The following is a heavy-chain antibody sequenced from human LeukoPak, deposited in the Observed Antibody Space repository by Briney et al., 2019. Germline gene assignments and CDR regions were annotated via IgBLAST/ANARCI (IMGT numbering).Heavy chain of an antibody. CDR1: GFTVSDYS. Sequence: PGGSLRLSCAASGFTVSDYSMAWVRQAPGKGLEWVSAISGSGSYTDYADSVKGRFTISKDNSKNTLYLQMNSLRAEDTAVYYCARVRDSSGSFDYWGQGTLVTVSS. CDR2: ISGSGSYT. CDR3: ARVRDSSGSFDY. J-gene: IGHJ4*02. D-gene: IGHD3-22*01. V-gene: IGHV3-23*01.